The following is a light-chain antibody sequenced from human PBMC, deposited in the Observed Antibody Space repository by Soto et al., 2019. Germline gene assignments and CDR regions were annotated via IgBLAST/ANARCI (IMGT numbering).Light chain of an antibody. CDR2: DDS. J-gene: IGLJ2*01. CDR1: TEVSKI. V-gene: IGLV3-21*02. Sequence: SYELTQPRSVSAAPGQTTRSTCGETTEVSKIVHWYQQRPGQAPVLGVYDDSDRPSGSAARFLGSKAANTGTLASGRVEGGDEADYYCQVWDSRSDRVVFGGGTKVTGL. CDR3: QVWDSRSDRVV.